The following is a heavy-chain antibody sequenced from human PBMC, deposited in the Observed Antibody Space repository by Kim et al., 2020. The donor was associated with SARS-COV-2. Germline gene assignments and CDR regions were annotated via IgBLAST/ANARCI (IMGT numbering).Heavy chain of an antibody. CDR1: GFTFSSYA. CDR2: ISGGQISA. CDR3: AKKNSGTLDY. J-gene: IGHJ4*02. D-gene: IGHD1-26*01. V-gene: IGHV3-23*01. Sequence: GGSLRLSCAASGFTFSSYAITWVRQPPGKGLEWVSTISGGQISAFYTDSVKGRFTISRDNSKNTLYLQMNSLRAEDTAIYYCAKKNSGTLDYWGQGTLVTVSS.